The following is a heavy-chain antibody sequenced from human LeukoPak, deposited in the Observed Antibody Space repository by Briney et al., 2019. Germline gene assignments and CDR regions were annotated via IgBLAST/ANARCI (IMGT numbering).Heavy chain of an antibody. D-gene: IGHD2-15*01. CDR2: ISWNSGII. CDR1: GFIFDDYA. V-gene: IGHV3-9*03. Sequence: GGSLRLSCAASGFIFDDYAMHWVRQVPGKGLEWVSGISWNSGIIDYADPVKGRFTISRDNAKNFLYLRMNSLRAEDMALYYCAKGVGSRSAFDIWGQGTMVTVSS. CDR3: AKGVGSRSAFDI. J-gene: IGHJ3*02.